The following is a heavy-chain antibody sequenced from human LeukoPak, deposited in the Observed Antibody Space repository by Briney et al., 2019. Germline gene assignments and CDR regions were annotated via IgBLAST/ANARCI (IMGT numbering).Heavy chain of an antibody. V-gene: IGHV4-39*07. CDR2: IYYSGST. CDR3: ARAKLVMWFFDY. CDR1: GGSISSNSYY. D-gene: IGHD2/OR15-2a*01. Sequence: PSETLSLTCTVSGGSISSNSYYWGWIRQPPGKGLEWIGSIYYSGSTYYNPSLKSRVTISVDTSKNQFSLKLNSVTAADTAVYSCARAKLVMWFFDYWGQGTLVTVSS. J-gene: IGHJ4*02.